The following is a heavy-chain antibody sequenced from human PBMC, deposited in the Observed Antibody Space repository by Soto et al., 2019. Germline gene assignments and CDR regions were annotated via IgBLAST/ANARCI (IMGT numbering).Heavy chain of an antibody. D-gene: IGHD2-15*01. CDR3: ARGRYCSGGSCYGEYFQH. V-gene: IGHV1-2*04. CDR1: GYTFTGYY. Sequence: GASVKVSCKASGYTFTGYYMHWVRQAPGQGLEWMGWTNPNSGGTNYAQKFQGWVTMTRDTSISTAYMELSRLRSDDTAVYYCARGRYCSGGSCYGEYFQHWGQGTLVTVSS. CDR2: TNPNSGGT. J-gene: IGHJ1*01.